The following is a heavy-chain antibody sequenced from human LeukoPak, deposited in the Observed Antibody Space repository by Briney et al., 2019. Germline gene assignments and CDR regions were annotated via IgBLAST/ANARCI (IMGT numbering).Heavy chain of an antibody. CDR2: ISYDGSNK. CDR1: GFTFSSYA. Sequence: GGSLRLSCAASGFTFSSYAMHWVRQAPGKGLEWVAVISYDGSNKYYADSVKGRSTISRDNSKNTLYLQMNSLRAEDTAVYYCARDRSRYDGSGYCDYWGQGTLVTVSS. D-gene: IGHD3-22*01. CDR3: ARDRSRYDGSGYCDY. V-gene: IGHV3-30-3*01. J-gene: IGHJ4*02.